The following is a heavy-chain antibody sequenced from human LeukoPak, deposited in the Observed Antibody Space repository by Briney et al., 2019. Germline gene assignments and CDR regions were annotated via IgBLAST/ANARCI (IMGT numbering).Heavy chain of an antibody. J-gene: IGHJ3*02. CDR2: INPNRGGT. CDR3: ARAVAGKFDAFDI. Sequence: GASMKVSCKASGYTFTGYYMHWVRQAPGQGLEWMGRINPNRGGTNYAQKFQGRVTMTRDTSISTAYMELSRLRSDDTAVYYCARAVAGKFDAFDIWGQGTMVTVSS. CDR1: GYTFTGYY. V-gene: IGHV1-2*06. D-gene: IGHD6-19*01.